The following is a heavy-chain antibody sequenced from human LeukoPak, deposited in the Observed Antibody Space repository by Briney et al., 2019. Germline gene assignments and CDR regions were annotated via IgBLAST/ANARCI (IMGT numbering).Heavy chain of an antibody. D-gene: IGHD2-2*01. CDR1: GYTFTDYY. V-gene: IGHV1-2*02. J-gene: IGHJ4*02. CDR3: ARANFLYCISTTCLFDY. Sequence: GAPVKVSCKASGYTFTDYYMHWVRQAPGQGFEWMGWINPNDGDTNYAQKFQGRVTMTRDTSISTAHMEVSRLRSDDTAVYYCARANFLYCISTTCLFDYWGQGTLVTVSS. CDR2: INPNDGDT.